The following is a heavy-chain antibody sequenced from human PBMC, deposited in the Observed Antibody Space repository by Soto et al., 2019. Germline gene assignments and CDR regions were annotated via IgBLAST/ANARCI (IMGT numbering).Heavy chain of an antibody. Sequence: EVQLLESGGGLVQPGGSLRLSCAASGFPFSTSAMNWVRQAPGKGLEWVSIISDTSDAAHYAESVKGRFTNSRDNSKNTLYLQMNSLRAEDTAVYYCGKYSGRYPVYNGMSVWGQGTTVTVSS. V-gene: IGHV3-23*01. D-gene: IGHD1-26*01. CDR3: GKYSGRYPVYNGMSV. CDR1: GFPFSTSA. J-gene: IGHJ6*02. CDR2: ISDTSDAA.